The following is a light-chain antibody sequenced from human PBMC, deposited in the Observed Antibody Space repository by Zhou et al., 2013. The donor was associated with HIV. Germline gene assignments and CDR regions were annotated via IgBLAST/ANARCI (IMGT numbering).Light chain of an antibody. CDR1: SSNIGSNT. CDR2: RNN. Sequence: QSVLTQPPSASGTPGQRVTISCSGSSSNIGSNTVNWYQQLPGTAPKLLIYRNNQRPSGVPDRFSGSKSGTSASLAISGLQSEDEADYYCAAWDDSLNGPVFGGGTKLTV. V-gene: IGLV1-44*01. CDR3: AAWDDSLNGPV. J-gene: IGLJ2*01.